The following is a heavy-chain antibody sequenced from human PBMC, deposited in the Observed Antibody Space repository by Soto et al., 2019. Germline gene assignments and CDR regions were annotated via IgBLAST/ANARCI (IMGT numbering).Heavy chain of an antibody. CDR2: IYYSGGT. J-gene: IGHJ5*02. Sequence: QVQLQESGPGLMKPSQTLSLTCTVSGGSISSGGYYWSWIRQHPGKGLEWIGYIYYSGGTYYNPSLKRRVTISVDTSKNQFSLKLSSVPAADTAVYYCAREEGGGYDHRWFDPWGQGTLVTVSS. V-gene: IGHV4-31*03. D-gene: IGHD5-12*01. CDR3: AREEGGGYDHRWFDP. CDR1: GGSISSGGYY.